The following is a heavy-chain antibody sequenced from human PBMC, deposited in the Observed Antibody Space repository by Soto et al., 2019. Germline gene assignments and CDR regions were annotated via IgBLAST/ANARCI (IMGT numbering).Heavy chain of an antibody. V-gene: IGHV3-7*01. CDR1: GFTFSSYW. D-gene: IGHD6-13*01. CDR2: IKQDGSEK. CDR3: ARSLGLYSSSWFDAFDI. Sequence: GGSLRLSCAASGFTFSSYWMSWVRQAPGKGLEWVANIKQDGSEKYYVDSVKGRFTISRDNAKNSLYLQMNSLRAEDTAVYYCARSLGLYSSSWFDAFDIWGQGTMVTVSS. J-gene: IGHJ3*02.